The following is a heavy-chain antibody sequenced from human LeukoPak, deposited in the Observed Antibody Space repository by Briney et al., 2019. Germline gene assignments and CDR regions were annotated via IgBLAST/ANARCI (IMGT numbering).Heavy chain of an antibody. CDR3: AIGRGGGARLSAAGGHLDAFDI. CDR1: GGSFSGYY. CDR2: INHSGST. J-gene: IGHJ3*02. Sequence: SETLSLTCAVYGGSFSGYYWSWIRQPPGKGLEWIGEINHSGSTNYNPSLKSRVTISVDTSKNQFSLKLSSVTAADTAVYYCAIGRGGGARLSAAGGHLDAFDIWGQGTMVTVSS. D-gene: IGHD6-13*01. V-gene: IGHV4-34*01.